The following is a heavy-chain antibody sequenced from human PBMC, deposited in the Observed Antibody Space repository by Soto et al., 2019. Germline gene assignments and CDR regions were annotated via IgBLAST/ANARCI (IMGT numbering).Heavy chain of an antibody. D-gene: IGHD1-1*01. CDR2: ISSDASST. CDR1: GFTLSNYW. CDR3: ARGIGYSAQDY. V-gene: IGHV3-74*02. Sequence: EVQLVESGGGLVQPGGSLRLSCAASGFTLSNYWMHWVRQAPGEGLVWVSRISSDASSTSYADSVKGRFTISRDNAKNTLSLQMDSLRADDTAVYYCARGIGYSAQDYWGQGTLVTVSS. J-gene: IGHJ4*02.